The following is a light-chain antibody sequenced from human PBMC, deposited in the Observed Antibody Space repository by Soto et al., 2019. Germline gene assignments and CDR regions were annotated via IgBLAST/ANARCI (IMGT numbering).Light chain of an antibody. CDR3: ISYTSSSTWV. J-gene: IGLJ3*02. Sequence: QSVLTQPASVSGSPGQSITISCTGTSSDVGAYNYVSWYQQHPGKAPKLMIYEVSNRPSGVSDRFSGSRSGNTASLTISGLPAEDESDYYCISYTSSSTWVLGGGTKLTVL. CDR1: SSDVGAYNY. V-gene: IGLV2-14*01. CDR2: EVS.